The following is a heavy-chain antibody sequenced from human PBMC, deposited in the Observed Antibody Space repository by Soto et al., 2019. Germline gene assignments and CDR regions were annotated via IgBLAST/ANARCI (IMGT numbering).Heavy chain of an antibody. V-gene: IGHV3-23*01. CDR1: GFTFGSYA. CDR3: AKWGPRSGSYSLSDYYYGMDV. CDR2: ISGSGGST. Sequence: GGSLRLSCAASGFTFGSYAMSWVRQAPGKGLEWVSAISGSGGSTYYADSVKGRFTISRDTSKNTLYLQMNSLRAEDTAVYYCAKWGPRSGSYSLSDYYYGMDVWGQGTTVTVSS. J-gene: IGHJ6*02. D-gene: IGHD3-10*01.